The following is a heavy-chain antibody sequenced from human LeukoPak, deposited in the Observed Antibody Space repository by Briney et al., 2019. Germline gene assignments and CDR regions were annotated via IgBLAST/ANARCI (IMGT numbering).Heavy chain of an antibody. D-gene: IGHD3-22*01. CDR1: GYTFTGYY. V-gene: IGHV1-2*02. J-gene: IGHJ3*02. CDR2: INPNSGGT. Sequence: ASVKVSCKASGYTFTGYYMHCVRQAPGQGLEWMGWINPNSGGTNYAQKFQGRVTMTRDTSISTAYVELSRLRSDDTAVYYCARDHYYDSSGYTPAGDAFDIWGQGTMVTVSS. CDR3: ARDHYYDSSGYTPAGDAFDI.